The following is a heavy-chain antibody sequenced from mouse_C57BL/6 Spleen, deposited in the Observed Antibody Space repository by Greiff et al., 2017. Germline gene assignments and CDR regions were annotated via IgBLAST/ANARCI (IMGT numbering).Heavy chain of an antibody. Sequence: EVQGVESGGGLVKPGGSLKLSCAASGFTFSSYAMSWVRQTPEKRLEWVATISDGGSYTYYPDNVKGRFTISRDNAKNNLYLQMSHLKSEDTAMYYCARDRRLRQYYYAMDYWGQGTSVTVSS. CDR1: GFTFSSYA. J-gene: IGHJ4*01. CDR3: ARDRRLRQYYYAMDY. D-gene: IGHD2-4*01. CDR2: ISDGGSYT. V-gene: IGHV5-4*01.